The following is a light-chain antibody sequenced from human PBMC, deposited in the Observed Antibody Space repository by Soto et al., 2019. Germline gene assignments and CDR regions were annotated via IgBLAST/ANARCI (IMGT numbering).Light chain of an antibody. Sequence: DIQMTQSPSSLSASVGDRVTITCRASQTISSYLNWYQQKPGKAPKLLIYAASSLQSGVPSRFSDSGSRTDFTLTISSLQPEDFATYYWQQSHSIPYTFGQGTKLEIK. J-gene: IGKJ2*01. CDR2: AAS. CDR3: QQSHSIPYT. V-gene: IGKV1-39*01. CDR1: QTISSY.